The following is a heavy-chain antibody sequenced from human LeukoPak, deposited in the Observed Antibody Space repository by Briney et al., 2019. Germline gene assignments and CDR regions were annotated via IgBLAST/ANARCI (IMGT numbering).Heavy chain of an antibody. Sequence: ASVKVSCKVSGYTLTELSMHWVRQAPGKGLERMGGFDPEDGETIYAQKFQGRVTMTEDTSTDTAYMELSSLRSEDTAVYYCATPPGITGTYGTDYYGMDVWGQGTTVTVSS. CDR1: GYTLTELS. J-gene: IGHJ6*02. CDR2: FDPEDGET. V-gene: IGHV1-24*01. CDR3: ATPPGITGTYGTDYYGMDV. D-gene: IGHD1-7*01.